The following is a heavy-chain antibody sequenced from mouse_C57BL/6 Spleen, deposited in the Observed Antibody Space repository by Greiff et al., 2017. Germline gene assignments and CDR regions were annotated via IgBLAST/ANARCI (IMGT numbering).Heavy chain of an antibody. CDR1: GYTFTDYE. J-gene: IGHJ3*01. V-gene: IGHV1-15*01. CDR2: IDPETGGT. Sequence: QVQLKQSGAELVRPGASVTLSCKASGYTFTDYEMHWVKQTPVHGLEWIGAIDPETGGTAYNQKFKGKAILTADKSSSTAYMELRSLTSEDSAVYYCTRSGYYGSSWFAYWGQGTLVTVSA. D-gene: IGHD1-1*01. CDR3: TRSGYYGSSWFAY.